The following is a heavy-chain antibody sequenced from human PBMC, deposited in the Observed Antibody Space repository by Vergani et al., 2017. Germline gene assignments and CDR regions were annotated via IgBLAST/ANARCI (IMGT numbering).Heavy chain of an antibody. Sequence: EVQLVESGGGLVKPGGSLRLSCAASGFTFSNAWMSWVRQAPGKGLEWVGRIKSKTEGGTTDYAAPVKGRFTISRDDSKNTLYLQMNSLKTEDTAVYYCTTMRYIWGQGTLVTVSS. CDR1: GFTFSNAW. CDR3: TTMRYI. CDR2: IKSKTEGGTT. V-gene: IGHV3-15*01. J-gene: IGHJ4*02. D-gene: IGHD1-14*01.